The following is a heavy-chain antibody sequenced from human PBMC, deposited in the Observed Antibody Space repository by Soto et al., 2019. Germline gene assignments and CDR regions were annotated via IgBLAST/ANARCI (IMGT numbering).Heavy chain of an antibody. D-gene: IGHD3-3*01. V-gene: IGHV2-26*01. J-gene: IGHJ6*03. CDR1: GFSLSNARMG. Sequence: QVTLKESGPVLVKPTETLTLTCTVSGFSLSNARMGVSWIRQPPGKALEWLAHIFSNDEKSYSTSLKRRLTTAKDTSKSQVVLTMTNMDPVDTATYYCARIHHDCWSGPPYSYYMDVWGKGTTVTVSS. CDR2: IFSNDEK. CDR3: ARIHHDCWSGPPYSYYMDV.